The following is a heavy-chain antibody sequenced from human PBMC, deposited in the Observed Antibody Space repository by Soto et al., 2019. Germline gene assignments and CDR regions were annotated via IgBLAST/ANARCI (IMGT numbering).Heavy chain of an antibody. V-gene: IGHV1-18*01. CDR1: GYSFSNYG. CDR2: ISVYSGDT. CDR3: ARFSSYWCFDL. J-gene: IGHJ2*01. Sequence: QVQLVQSGAEVKKPGASVKVSCKASGYSFSNYGIAWVRQAPGQGLEWMGWISVYSGDTNYAQKSQGRVTMTTDTSTRTAYRELRSLRSDDTGVYYCARFSSYWCFDLWGRGTLVTVSS. D-gene: IGHD6-19*01.